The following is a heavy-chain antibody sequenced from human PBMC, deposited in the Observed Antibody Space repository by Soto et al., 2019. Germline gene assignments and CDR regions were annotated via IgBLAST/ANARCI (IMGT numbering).Heavy chain of an antibody. D-gene: IGHD1-26*01. V-gene: IGHV1-2*02. CDR2: IGPESGAT. Sequence: ASVKVSCKASGYTFTGHYIHWLRQAPEQGPEWMGEIGPESGATRYAQRFQGRVTMTRDMSITTVYMELNNLSPDDTAVYYCGRGRSGQIVVFYWGQGTPVTVSS. CDR1: GYTFTGHY. J-gene: IGHJ4*02. CDR3: GRGRSGQIVVFY.